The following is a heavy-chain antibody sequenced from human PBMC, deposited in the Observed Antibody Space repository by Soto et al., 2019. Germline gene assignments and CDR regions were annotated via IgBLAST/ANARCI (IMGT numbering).Heavy chain of an antibody. Sequence: GASVKVSCKASGCTFSSYAISCVRQAPGQGLEWMGGIIPIFGTANYAQKFQGRVTITADESTSTAYMELSSLRSEDTAVYYCANYASVGAFDYWGQGTLVTVSS. CDR3: ANYASVGAFDY. J-gene: IGHJ4*02. CDR2: IIPIFGTA. V-gene: IGHV1-69*13. CDR1: GCTFSSYA. D-gene: IGHD1-26*01.